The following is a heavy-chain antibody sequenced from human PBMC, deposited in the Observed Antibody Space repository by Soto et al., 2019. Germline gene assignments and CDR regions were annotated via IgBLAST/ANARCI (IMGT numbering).Heavy chain of an antibody. D-gene: IGHD6-13*01. V-gene: IGHV4-39*02. CDR3: ARDGSSSLNWFDP. CDR1: GGSIGSSSYY. CDR2: IYYSGST. J-gene: IGHJ5*02. Sequence: QLQLQESGPGLVKPSETLSLTCTVSGGSIGSSSYYWGWIRQPPGKGLEWIGSIYYSGSTYYNPSLKSRVTISVDTSKNQFSLKLSSVTAADTAVYYCARDGSSSLNWFDPWGQRTQVTVSS.